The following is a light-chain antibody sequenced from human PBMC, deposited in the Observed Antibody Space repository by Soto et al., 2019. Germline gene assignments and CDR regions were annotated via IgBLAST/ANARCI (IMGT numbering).Light chain of an antibody. J-gene: IGKJ1*01. Sequence: EIVMTQSPATLSVSPGERATLSCRASQNVYTNVAWYQQRPGQAPRLLIYSASTRATGIPARFSCSGSGTEFTLTISSLQSEDFAIYYCQQSTGWPLTFGQGTEVEIK. CDR3: QQSTGWPLT. CDR1: QNVYTN. CDR2: SAS. V-gene: IGKV3-15*01.